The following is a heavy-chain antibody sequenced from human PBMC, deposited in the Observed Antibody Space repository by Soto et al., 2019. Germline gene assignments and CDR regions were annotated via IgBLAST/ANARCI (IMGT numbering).Heavy chain of an antibody. V-gene: IGHV3-21*01. J-gene: IGHJ4*02. CDR3: ARESEDLTSNFDY. CDR2: ISSTTNYI. CDR1: GFTFTRYS. Sequence: GGSLRLSCAASGFTFTRYSMNWVRQAPGKGLEWVSSISSTTNYIYYADSMKGRFTVSRDNAKNSVYLEMNSLSAEDTAVHYCARESEDLTSNFDYWGQGTLVTVSS.